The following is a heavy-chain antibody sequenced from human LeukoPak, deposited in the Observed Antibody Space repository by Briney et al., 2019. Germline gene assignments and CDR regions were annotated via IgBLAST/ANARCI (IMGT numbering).Heavy chain of an antibody. J-gene: IGHJ6*02. CDR1: GDTFSDYW. CDR3: VAAMVSTYNYGMDV. V-gene: IGHV3-74*01. CDR2: INTDGSST. D-gene: IGHD5-18*01. Sequence: GGSLRLSCEASGDTFSDYWMHWVRQVPGKGLVWVARINTDGSSTSYADVVKGRFTISRDNSKNTLYLQMNSLRAEDTAVYYCVAAMVSTYNYGMDVWGQGTTVTVSS.